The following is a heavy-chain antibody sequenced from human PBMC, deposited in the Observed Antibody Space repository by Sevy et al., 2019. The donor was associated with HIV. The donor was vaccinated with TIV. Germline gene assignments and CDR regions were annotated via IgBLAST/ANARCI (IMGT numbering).Heavy chain of an antibody. CDR1: GGSISSYY. CDR2: IYTSGST. D-gene: IGHD2-2*01. CDR3: ARVYIVVVPAPGERAHYYYYYMDV. V-gene: IGHV4-4*07. J-gene: IGHJ6*03. Sequence: SETLSLTCTVSGGSISSYYWSWIRQPAGKGLEWIGRIYTSGSTNYNPSLKSRVTMSVDTSKNQFSLKLSSVTAADTAVYYCARVYIVVVPAPGERAHYYYYYMDVWGKGTTVTVSS.